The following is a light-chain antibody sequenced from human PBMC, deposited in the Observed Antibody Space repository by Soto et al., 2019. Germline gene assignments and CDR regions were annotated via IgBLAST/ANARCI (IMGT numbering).Light chain of an antibody. Sequence: IQLTQFPSTLSASVGDRVTITCRASQTISNRLAWFQQQSGEAPKILIHKVSSLESGVPSTFSGSGSGTEFTLTISSLQPDDFATYYCQQYNTYSWTFGQGTKVEIK. V-gene: IGKV1-5*03. J-gene: IGKJ1*01. CDR3: QQYNTYSWT. CDR2: KVS. CDR1: QTISNR.